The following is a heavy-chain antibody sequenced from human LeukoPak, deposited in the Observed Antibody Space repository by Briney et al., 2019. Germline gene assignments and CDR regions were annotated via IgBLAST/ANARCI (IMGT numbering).Heavy chain of an antibody. J-gene: IGHJ3*02. Sequence: GTNYAQKFQGRVTMTRDTSISTAYMELSRLRSDDTAVYYCARDADYYDSSGYYYGENAFDIWGQGTMVTVSS. D-gene: IGHD3-22*01. CDR2: GT. CDR3: ARDADYYDSSGYYYGENAFDI. V-gene: IGHV1-2*02.